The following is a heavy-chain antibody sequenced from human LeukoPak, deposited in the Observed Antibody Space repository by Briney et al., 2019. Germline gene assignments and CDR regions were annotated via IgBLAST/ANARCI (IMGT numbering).Heavy chain of an antibody. CDR2: ISRSDDST. CDR1: GFIFSTYA. CDR3: AKGRERSDWYNFDY. J-gene: IGHJ4*02. V-gene: IGHV3-23*01. D-gene: IGHD1-14*01. Sequence: GGSLRLSCAASGFIFSTYAMSWVRQAPGKGLEWVSVISRSDDSTYYADSVKGRFTISRDNSKNTLFLQMNGLEVEDTAVYYCAKGRERSDWYNFDYWGQGTLVTVSS.